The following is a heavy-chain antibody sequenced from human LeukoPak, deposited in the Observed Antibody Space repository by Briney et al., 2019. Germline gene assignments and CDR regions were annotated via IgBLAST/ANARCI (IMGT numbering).Heavy chain of an antibody. Sequence: PSETLSLTCTVSGGSISSSSYYWGWIRQPPGKGLEWIGSIYYSGSTYYNPSLKSRLTISVDTSKNQFSLKLSSVTAADTAVYYCAAGGGPAAMYYYYYYGMDVWGQGTTVTVSS. CDR3: AAGGGPAAMYYYYYYGMDV. D-gene: IGHD2-2*01. CDR1: GGSISSSSYY. V-gene: IGHV4-39*01. CDR2: IYYSGST. J-gene: IGHJ6*02.